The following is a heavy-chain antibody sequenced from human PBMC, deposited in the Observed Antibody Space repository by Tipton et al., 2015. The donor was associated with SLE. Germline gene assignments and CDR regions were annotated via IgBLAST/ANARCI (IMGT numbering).Heavy chain of an antibody. CDR2: ISSSGSTI. V-gene: IGHV3-48*03. D-gene: IGHD4-11*01. J-gene: IGHJ4*02. CDR1: GFTFSSYE. Sequence: LSLTCAASGFTFSSYEMNWVRQAPGKGLEWVSYISSSGSTIYYADSVKGRFTISRDNAKNSLYLQMNSLRAEDTAVYYCASLDYSSDYWGQGTLATVSS. CDR3: ASLDYSSDY.